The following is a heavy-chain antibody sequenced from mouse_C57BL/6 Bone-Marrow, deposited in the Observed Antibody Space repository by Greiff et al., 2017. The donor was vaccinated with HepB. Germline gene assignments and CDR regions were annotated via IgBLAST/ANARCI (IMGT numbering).Heavy chain of an antibody. CDR2: ISYDGSN. Sequence: ESGPGLVKPSQSLSLTCSVTGYSITSGYYWNWIRQFPGNKLEWMGYISYDGSNNYNPSLKNRISITRDTSKNQCFLKLNSVTTEDTATYYCARVPLLRSPLFDYWGQGTTLTVSS. CDR1: GYSITSGYY. J-gene: IGHJ2*01. CDR3: ARVPLLRSPLFDY. V-gene: IGHV3-6*01. D-gene: IGHD1-1*01.